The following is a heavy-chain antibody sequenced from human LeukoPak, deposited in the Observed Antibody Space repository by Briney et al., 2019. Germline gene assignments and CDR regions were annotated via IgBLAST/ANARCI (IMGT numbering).Heavy chain of an antibody. CDR1: RDSFTNYW. CDR2: IYPYDSDT. J-gene: IGHJ4*02. Sequence: GESLKISCKGSRDSFTNYWIGWVRQTPGKGLEWMGLIYPYDSDTRYSPSFQGQVTISVDKSISTAYLRWTSLKASDTALYFCARGPDGAYYFDSWGQGTLVSVSS. CDR3: ARGPDGAYYFDS. D-gene: IGHD1-14*01. V-gene: IGHV5-51*01.